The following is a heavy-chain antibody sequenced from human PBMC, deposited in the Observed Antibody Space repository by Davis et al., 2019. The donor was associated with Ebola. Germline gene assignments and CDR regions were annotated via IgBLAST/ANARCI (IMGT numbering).Heavy chain of an antibody. CDR2: IKQDGSEK. Sequence: PGGSLRLSCAASGFTFSSYWMSWVRQAPGKGLEWVANIKQDGSEKYYVDSVKGRFTISRDNAKNSLYLQMNSLRAEDTAVYYCARDHYDILTGLFDYWGQGTLVTVSS. CDR3: ARDHYDILTGLFDY. D-gene: IGHD3-9*01. CDR1: GFTFSSYW. V-gene: IGHV3-7*03. J-gene: IGHJ4*02.